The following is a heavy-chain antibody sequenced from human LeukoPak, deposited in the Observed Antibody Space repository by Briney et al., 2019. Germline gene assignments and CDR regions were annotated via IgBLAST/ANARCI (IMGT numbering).Heavy chain of an antibody. CDR3: ARGGDGSSWSYYYYYYGMDV. CDR1: GGTFSSYA. Sequence: ASVKVSCKASGGTFSSYAISWVRQAPGQGLEWMGWINPNSGGTNYAQKFQGRVTMTRDTSISTAYMELSRLRSDDTAVYYCARGGDGSSWSYYYYYYGMDVWGQGTTVTVSS. CDR2: INPNSGGT. V-gene: IGHV1-2*02. D-gene: IGHD6-13*01. J-gene: IGHJ6*02.